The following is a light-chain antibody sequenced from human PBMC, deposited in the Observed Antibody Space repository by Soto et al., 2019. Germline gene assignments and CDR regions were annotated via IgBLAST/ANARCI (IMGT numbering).Light chain of an antibody. V-gene: IGKV1-33*01. CDR2: DTS. J-gene: IGKJ5*01. CDR3: QQYDNLPIT. CDR1: QDIKHY. Sequence: DIQMTQSTSTLSASVGDRVTITVQARQDIKHYLNWYQQKPGKAPNLLIYDTSVLETGVPSRFSGSGSGTDFTFTISSLQPEDIATYYCQQYDNLPITFGQGTRLEIK.